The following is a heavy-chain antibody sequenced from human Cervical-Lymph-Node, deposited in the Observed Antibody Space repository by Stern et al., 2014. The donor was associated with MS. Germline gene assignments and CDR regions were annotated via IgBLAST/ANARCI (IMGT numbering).Heavy chain of an antibody. V-gene: IGHV3-21*01. CDR2: IWSNPNYV. CDR1: GFTLTTSS. Sequence: EVQLVESGGGLVKPGGSLRLSCAVSGFTLTTSSMSWVRQAPGKGLEWVATIWSNPNYVFYGESVKGRFTISRDDAKNSMFLQMSSLRVEDSGIYYCAKDLRYPDADYNWFDPWGQGTLVTVSS. D-gene: IGHD1-14*01. J-gene: IGHJ5*02. CDR3: AKDLRYPDADYNWFDP.